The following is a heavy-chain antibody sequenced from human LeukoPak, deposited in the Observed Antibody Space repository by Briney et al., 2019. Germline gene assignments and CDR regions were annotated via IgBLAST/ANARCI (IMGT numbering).Heavy chain of an antibody. J-gene: IGHJ4*02. CDR1: GGSFSSYY. CDR2: IYYSGNT. Sequence: PSETLSLTCAVYGGSFSSYYWGWIRQPPGKGLEWITSIYYSGNTYYNPSLKSRVTISVDMSKNQFSLKLNSVTAADTAVYYCARLAAGITIFGVVDSWGRGALVTVSS. D-gene: IGHD3-3*01. CDR3: ARLAAGITIFGVVDS. V-gene: IGHV4-39*01.